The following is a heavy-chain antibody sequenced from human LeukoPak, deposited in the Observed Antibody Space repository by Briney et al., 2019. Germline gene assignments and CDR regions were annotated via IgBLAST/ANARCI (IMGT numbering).Heavy chain of an antibody. CDR1: GFTFSSYW. Sequence: GGSLRLSCAAFGFTFSSYWMSWVRQAPGKGLEWVANIKQDGSEKYYVDSVKGRFTISRDNAKNSLYLQMNSLRAEDTAVYYCASRYCSSTSCSPVIDYWGQGTLVTVSS. D-gene: IGHD2-2*01. CDR3: ASRYCSSTSCSPVIDY. V-gene: IGHV3-7*01. CDR2: IKQDGSEK. J-gene: IGHJ4*02.